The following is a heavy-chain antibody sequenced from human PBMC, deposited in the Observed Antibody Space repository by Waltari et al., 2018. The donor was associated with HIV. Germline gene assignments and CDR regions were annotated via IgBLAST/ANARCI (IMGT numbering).Heavy chain of an antibody. CDR2: ISSSSSYI. D-gene: IGHD4-17*01. J-gene: IGHJ4*02. V-gene: IGHV3-21*01. Sequence: EVQLVESGGGLVKPGGSLRLSCAASGFTFSSYSMNWVRQAPGKGLEWVSSISSSSSYIYYADSVKGRVTISRDNAKNSLYLQMNSLRAEDTAVYYCARSSSAYGDFDFDYWGQGTLVTVSS. CDR3: ARSSSAYGDFDFDY. CDR1: GFTFSSYS.